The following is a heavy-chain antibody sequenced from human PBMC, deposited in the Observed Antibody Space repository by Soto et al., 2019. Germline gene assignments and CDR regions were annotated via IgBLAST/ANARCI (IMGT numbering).Heavy chain of an antibody. CDR2: ITSDSSNV. J-gene: IGHJ4*02. Sequence: PGGSLRLSCAASGFTFSTYSMNWVRQAPGKGLEWVSYITSDSSNVHYADSVKGRFTISRDNAKNSLSLQMNTLRAEDTAVYYCARDLGVALATLTLDYWGQGTLVTAPQ. CDR3: ARDLGVALATLTLDY. V-gene: IGHV3-21*01. CDR1: GFTFSTYS. D-gene: IGHD2-15*01.